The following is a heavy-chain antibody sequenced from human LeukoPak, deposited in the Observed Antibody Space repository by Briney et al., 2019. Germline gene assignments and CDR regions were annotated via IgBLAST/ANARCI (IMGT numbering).Heavy chain of an antibody. CDR1: GVSISSGGYY. CDR2: IYHSGST. D-gene: IGHD2-2*02. CDR3: ARVAVIVVVPAAIEIALAFDI. V-gene: IGHV4-30-2*01. Sequence: SQTLSLTCTVSGVSISSGGYYWSWIRQPPGKGLEWIGYIYHSGSTYYNPSLKSRVTISVDRSKNQFSLKLSSVTAADTAVYYCARVAVIVVVPAAIEIALAFDIWGQGTMVTVSS. J-gene: IGHJ3*02.